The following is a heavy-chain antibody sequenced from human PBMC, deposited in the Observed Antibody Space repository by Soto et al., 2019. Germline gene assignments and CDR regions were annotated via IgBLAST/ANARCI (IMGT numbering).Heavy chain of an antibody. J-gene: IGHJ6*02. D-gene: IGHD1-26*01. CDR2: ISYDGSNK. Sequence: GGSLRLSCAASGFTFSSYAMHWVRQAPGKGLEWVAVISYDGSNKYYADSVKGRFTISRDNSKNTLYLQMNSLRAEDTAVYYCARGWELYSFRWSYYYGMDVWGQGTTVTVSS. CDR3: ARGWELYSFRWSYYYGMDV. CDR1: GFTFSSYA. V-gene: IGHV3-30-3*01.